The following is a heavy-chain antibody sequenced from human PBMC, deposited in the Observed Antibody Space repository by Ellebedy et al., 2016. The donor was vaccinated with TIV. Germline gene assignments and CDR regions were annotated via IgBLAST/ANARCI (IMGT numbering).Heavy chain of an antibody. D-gene: IGHD4-17*01. V-gene: IGHV4-39*01. CDR1: GDSISSSVYY. CDR3: ARHSTVTTIGT. CDR2: FSQSGST. Sequence: MPSETLSLTCTVSGDSISSSVYYWGWIRQPPGKGQEWIGRFSQSGSTSYNPSLTSQVTISVDTSKNQFSLKLSSVTAADTAIFYCARHSTVTTIGTWGQGALVTVSS. J-gene: IGHJ5*02.